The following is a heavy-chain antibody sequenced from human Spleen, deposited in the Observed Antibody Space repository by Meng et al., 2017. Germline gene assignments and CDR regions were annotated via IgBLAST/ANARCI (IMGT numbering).Heavy chain of an antibody. CDR1: GFTFSSYS. D-gene: IGHD2-15*01. J-gene: IGHJ4*02. Sequence: EVQLVESGGGRVNPGGSLRLSCAASGFTFSSYSIHWVRQAPGKGLEWVSSTSSSTTYADSVRGRFTISRDNAENSVYLQMNSLRAEDTAVYYCARGRVVVAATPSDYWGQGTLVTVSS. CDR2: TSSSTT. CDR3: ARGRVVVAATPSDY. V-gene: IGHV3-21*01.